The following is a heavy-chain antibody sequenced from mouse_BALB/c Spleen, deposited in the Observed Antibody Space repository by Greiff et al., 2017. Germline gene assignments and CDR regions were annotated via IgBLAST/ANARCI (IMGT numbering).Heavy chain of an antibody. V-gene: IGHV5-17*02. CDR3: ARLYFYDCEAMDY. J-gene: IGHJ4*01. Sequence: EVQLVESGGGLVQPGGSRKLSCAASGFTFSSFGMHWVRQAPEKGLEWVAYISSGSSTIYYADTMKGRFTISSNNPKNTLFLQMTSLRSEYTAMYYCARLYFYDCEAMDYWGQGTSVTVSS. CDR1: GFTFSSFG. CDR2: ISSGSSTI. D-gene: IGHD2-4*01.